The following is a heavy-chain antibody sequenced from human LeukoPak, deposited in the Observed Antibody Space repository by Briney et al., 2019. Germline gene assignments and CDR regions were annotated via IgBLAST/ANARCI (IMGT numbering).Heavy chain of an antibody. CDR2: INPNSGGT. D-gene: IGHD3-22*01. V-gene: IGHV1-2*02. CDR3: ARGGYYYDSSGYADLDY. Sequence: ASVKVSCKASGYTFTRYYMHWVRQTPGQGLDWMGWINPNSGGTNYAQKLQGRVTMTRDTSISTAYMEMSRVRSDDTAVYYCARGGYYYDSSGYADLDYWGQGTLVTVSS. J-gene: IGHJ4*02. CDR1: GYTFTRYY.